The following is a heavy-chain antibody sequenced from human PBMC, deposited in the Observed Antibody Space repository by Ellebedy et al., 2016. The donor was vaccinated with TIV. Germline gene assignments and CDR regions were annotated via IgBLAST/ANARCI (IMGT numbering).Heavy chain of an antibody. CDR3: SFKGVATRVY. V-gene: IGHV3-23*01. D-gene: IGHD4-23*01. J-gene: IGHJ4*02. CDR1: GFTFDDYA. CDR2: VSNSGDST. Sequence: GESLKISCAASGFTFDDYAMNWVRQAPGKGLEGVSAVSNSGDSTYYADSVKGRFTISRDNSKNTLYLQMSSLRAENRAVYYCSFKGVATRVYWGQGTLVTVSS.